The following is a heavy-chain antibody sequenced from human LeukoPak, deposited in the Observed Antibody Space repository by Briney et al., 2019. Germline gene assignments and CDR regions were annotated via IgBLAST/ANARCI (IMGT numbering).Heavy chain of an antibody. CDR3: ARGTGQLLSWFDP. CDR2: ISSSSSYI. Sequence: GGSLRLSCAASGFTFSSYSMNWVRQAPGKGLEWVSSISSSSSYIYYADSVKGRFTISRDNAKNSLYLQMNSLRAEDTAVYYCARGTGQLLSWFDPWGQGTLVTVSP. D-gene: IGHD2-2*01. V-gene: IGHV3-21*01. CDR1: GFTFSSYS. J-gene: IGHJ5*02.